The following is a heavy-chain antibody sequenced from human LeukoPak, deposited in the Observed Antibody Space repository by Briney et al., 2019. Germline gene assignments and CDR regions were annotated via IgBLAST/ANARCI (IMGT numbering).Heavy chain of an antibody. CDR2: IFYSGST. CDR1: GGSVSSGDYY. D-gene: IGHD6-13*01. V-gene: IGHV4-30-4*01. Sequence: SQTLSLTCTVSGGSVSSGDYYWSWIRQPPGTGLEWIAYIFYSGSTYYNPSLRSRITISVDTSKNQFSLKLSSVTAADTAVYYCARGRPPRQQLASAGYYYYGMDVWGKGTTVTVSS. J-gene: IGHJ6*04. CDR3: ARGRPPRQQLASAGYYYYGMDV.